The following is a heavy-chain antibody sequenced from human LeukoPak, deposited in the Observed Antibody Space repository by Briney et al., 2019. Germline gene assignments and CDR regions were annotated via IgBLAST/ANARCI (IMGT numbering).Heavy chain of an antibody. J-gene: IGHJ6*03. Sequence: SETLSLTCTVYGGSFSGYYWSWIRQPPWKGLEWIGEINHSGSTNYNPSLKSRVTISVDTSKNQFSLKLSSVTAADTAVYYCARGRFDYYMDVWGKGTTVTVSS. V-gene: IGHV4-34*01. CDR1: GGSFSGYY. CDR2: INHSGST. CDR3: ARGRFDYYMDV. D-gene: IGHD3-10*01.